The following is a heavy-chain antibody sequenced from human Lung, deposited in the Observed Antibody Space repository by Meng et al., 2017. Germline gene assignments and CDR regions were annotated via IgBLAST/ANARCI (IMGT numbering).Heavy chain of an antibody. D-gene: IGHD6-13*01. CDR3: ARDEDISAAGKLFGDY. CDR1: EYNFPDYW. V-gene: IGHV1-2*06. J-gene: IGHJ4*02. CDR2: IDPKSGDT. Sequence: QGHVVRCGAEVKNPGASGNVVCKPLEYNFPDYWLHWVRRAPGQGLEWMGRIDPKSGDTHYAQRFQGRVTMTGDTSISTAYMELSGLRSDDTAMYYCARDEDISAAGKLFGDYWGQGTLVTVSS.